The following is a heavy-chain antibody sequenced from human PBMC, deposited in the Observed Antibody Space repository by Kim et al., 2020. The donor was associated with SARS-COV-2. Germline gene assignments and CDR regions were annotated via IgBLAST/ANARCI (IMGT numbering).Heavy chain of an antibody. Sequence: SETLSLTCTVSGGSISSGSYYWSWIRQPAGKGLEWIGRIYTSGSTNYNPSLKSRVTISVDTSKNQFSLKLSSVTAADTAVYYCASTMVRGVIITIFDYWGQGTLVTVSS. CDR1: GGSISSGSYY. D-gene: IGHD3-10*01. CDR3: ASTMVRGVIITIFDY. J-gene: IGHJ4*02. CDR2: IYTSGST. V-gene: IGHV4-61*02.